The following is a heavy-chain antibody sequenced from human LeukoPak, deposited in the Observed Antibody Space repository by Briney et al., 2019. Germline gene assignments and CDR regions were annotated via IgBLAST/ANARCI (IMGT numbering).Heavy chain of an antibody. CDR1: GFTFSSYS. Sequence: GGSLRLSCAASGFTFSSYSMQWVRQAPGKGLEWVSYISSSGSTIYYADSVKGRFTISRDNAKNSLYLQMNSLRAEDTAVYYCAELGITMIGGVWGKGTTVTISS. CDR3: AELGITMIGGV. V-gene: IGHV3-48*03. J-gene: IGHJ6*04. D-gene: IGHD3-10*02. CDR2: ISSSGSTI.